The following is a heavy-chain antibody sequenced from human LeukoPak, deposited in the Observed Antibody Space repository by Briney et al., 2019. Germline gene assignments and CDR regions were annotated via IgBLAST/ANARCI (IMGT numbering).Heavy chain of an antibody. CDR2: IKQDGSDK. Sequence: PGGSLGLSCAAAGFTFSNYWMSWVRQAPGKGLEWVTIIKQDGSDKYYVDSVKGRFTISRDNAKNSLYLQMDSLRAEDTAVYYCARWVTTAYYGIDVWGQGTTVTVSS. D-gene: IGHD4-17*01. CDR3: ARWVTTAYYGIDV. CDR1: GFTFSNYW. J-gene: IGHJ6*02. V-gene: IGHV3-7*05.